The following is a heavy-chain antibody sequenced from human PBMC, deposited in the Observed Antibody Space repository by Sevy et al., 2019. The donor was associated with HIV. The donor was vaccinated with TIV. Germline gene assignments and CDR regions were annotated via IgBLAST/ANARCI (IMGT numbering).Heavy chain of an antibody. D-gene: IGHD1-26*01. V-gene: IGHV3-7*01. CDR1: GFTFNNYW. Sequence: GGSLRLSCAASGFTFNNYWMSWVRQAPGKGLEWVANIRQAGSEKYYVESVKGRFTISRDNAKNSLFLQMNSLRAEDTAVYYCASSRTTSFGWDWGQGTLVTVSS. CDR2: IRQAGSEK. CDR3: ASSRTTSFGWD. J-gene: IGHJ4*02.